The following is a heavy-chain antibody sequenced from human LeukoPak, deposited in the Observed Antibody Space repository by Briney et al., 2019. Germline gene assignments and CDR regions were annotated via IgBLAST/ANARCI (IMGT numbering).Heavy chain of an antibody. D-gene: IGHD2-2*02. Sequence: SMKVSCKASGGTFSSYAISWVRQAPGQGLEWMGGIIPIFGTANYAQKFQGRVTITTDESTSTAYMELSSLRSEDTAVYYCARDLRHCSSTSCYTVGAFDIWGQGTMVTASS. CDR3: ARDLRHCSSTSCYTVGAFDI. CDR2: IIPIFGTA. V-gene: IGHV1-69*05. CDR1: GGTFSSYA. J-gene: IGHJ3*02.